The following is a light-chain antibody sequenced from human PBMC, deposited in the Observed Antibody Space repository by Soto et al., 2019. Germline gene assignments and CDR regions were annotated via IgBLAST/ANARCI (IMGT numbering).Light chain of an antibody. CDR3: QNYNSAPRT. Sequence: DIQMTQSPSSLSASIGDRVTISCRASQGISNDLAWYQQKPGKVPYLLIYAASTSHSGVPSRFRGSGSGTDFTLTISSLQPEDAATYYCQNYNSAPRTFGQGTKVDIK. J-gene: IGKJ1*01. CDR2: AAS. CDR1: QGISND. V-gene: IGKV1-27*01.